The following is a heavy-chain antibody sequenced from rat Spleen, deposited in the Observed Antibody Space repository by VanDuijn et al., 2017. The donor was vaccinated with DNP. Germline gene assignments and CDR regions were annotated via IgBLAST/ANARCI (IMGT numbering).Heavy chain of an antibody. CDR3: ARVQLGYYALDA. D-gene: IGHD5-1*01. CDR2: ISYDGGIT. CDR1: GFTFSDYY. Sequence: EVQLVESGGGLVQPGRSLKLSCAASGFTFSDYYMAWVRQAPTRGLEWVAYISYDGGITSYGDSVKGRFTISRDNAKSTLYLQMDSLRSEDTATYYCARVQLGYYALDAWGQGTSVTVSS. V-gene: IGHV5-20*01. J-gene: IGHJ4*01.